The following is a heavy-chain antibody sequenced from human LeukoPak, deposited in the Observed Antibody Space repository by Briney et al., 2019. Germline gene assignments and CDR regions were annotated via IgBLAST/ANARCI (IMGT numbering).Heavy chain of an antibody. J-gene: IGHJ5*02. CDR2: IYYSGST. D-gene: IGHD2-2*01. CDR3: ARAIYCSSTSCHLSGWFDH. V-gene: IGHV4-39*01. Sequence: SETLSLTCTVSGGSISSSSYYWGWIRQPPGKGLEWIGSIYYSGSTYYNPSLKSRVTISVDTSKNQFSLKLSSVTAADTAVYYCARAIYCSSTSCHLSGWFDHWGQGTLVTVSS. CDR1: GGSISSSSYY.